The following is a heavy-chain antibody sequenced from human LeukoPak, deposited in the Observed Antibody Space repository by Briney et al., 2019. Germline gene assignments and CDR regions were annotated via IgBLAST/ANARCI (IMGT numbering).Heavy chain of an antibody. Sequence: SVTVSCTASGGTFSSYAISWVRQAPGQGLEWMGGIIPIFGTANYAQKFQGRVTITADESTSTAYMELSSLRSEDTAVYYCAREGGEAVDRSWFDPWGQGTLVTVSS. J-gene: IGHJ5*02. CDR1: GGTFSSYA. CDR3: AREGGEAVDRSWFDP. D-gene: IGHD6-19*01. V-gene: IGHV1-69*13. CDR2: IIPIFGTA.